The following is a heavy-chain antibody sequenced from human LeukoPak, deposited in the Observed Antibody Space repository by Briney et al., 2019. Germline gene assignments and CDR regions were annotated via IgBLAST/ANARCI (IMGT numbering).Heavy chain of an antibody. D-gene: IGHD3-22*01. J-gene: IGHJ4*02. V-gene: IGHV3-53*01. CDR1: GFTFSDYY. Sequence: PGGSLRLSCAASGFTFSDYYMSWVRQAPGKGLEWVSVIYSGGSTYYADSVKGRFTISRDNSKNTLYLQMNSLRAEDTAVYYCARLDDMAFDYWGQGTLVTVSS. CDR3: ARLDDMAFDY. CDR2: IYSGGST.